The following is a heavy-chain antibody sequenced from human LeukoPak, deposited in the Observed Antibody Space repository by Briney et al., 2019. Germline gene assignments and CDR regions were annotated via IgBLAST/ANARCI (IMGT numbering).Heavy chain of an antibody. CDR3: ARGVFGAYYYYGMDV. D-gene: IGHD1-26*01. J-gene: IGHJ6*02. V-gene: IGHV4-34*01. CDR1: GGSFSGYY. Sequence: SETLSLTCAVYGGSFSGYYWSWIRQPPGKGLEWTGEINHSGSTNYNPSLKSRVTISVDTSKNQFSLKLSSVTAADTAVYYCARGVFGAYYYYGMDVWGQGTTVTVSS. CDR2: INHSGST.